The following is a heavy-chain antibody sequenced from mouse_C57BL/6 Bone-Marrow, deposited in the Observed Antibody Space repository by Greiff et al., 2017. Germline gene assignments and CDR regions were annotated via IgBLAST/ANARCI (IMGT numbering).Heavy chain of an antibody. CDR1: GYAFSSSW. J-gene: IGHJ2*01. CDR2: IYPGDGDT. D-gene: IGHD1-1*01. V-gene: IGHV1-82*01. CDR3: HYYGSSNY. Sequence: VQLQESGPELVKPGASVKISCKASGYAFSSSWMNWVKQRPGKGLEWIGRIYPGDGDTNYNGKFKGKATLTADKSSSTAYMQLSSLTSEDSAVYFCHYYGSSNYWGQGTTLTVSS.